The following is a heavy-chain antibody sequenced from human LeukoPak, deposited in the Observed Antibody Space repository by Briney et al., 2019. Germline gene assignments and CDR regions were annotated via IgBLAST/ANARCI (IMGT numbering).Heavy chain of an antibody. CDR3: AKDSVGAEYQQDYGMDV. CDR2: ISYDGSNK. D-gene: IGHD2-2*01. Sequence: PGRSLRFSCAASGFTFSSYGMHWVRQAPGKGLEWVAVISYDGSNKYYADSVKGRFTISRDNSKNTLYLQMNSLRAEDTAVYYCAKDSVGAEYQQDYGMDVWGQGTTVTVSS. J-gene: IGHJ6*02. CDR1: GFTFSSYG. V-gene: IGHV3-30*18.